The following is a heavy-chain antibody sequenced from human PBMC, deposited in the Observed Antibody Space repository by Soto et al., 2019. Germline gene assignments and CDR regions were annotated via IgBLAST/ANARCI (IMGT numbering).Heavy chain of an antibody. CDR3: ARARRYCSSTSCHPTTSLAY. J-gene: IGHJ4*02. D-gene: IGHD2-2*01. CDR2: SNPNRGGT. V-gene: IGHV1-2*02. Sequence: ASVKVSCKASGYTFTGYYMHWVRQAPGQGLEWMGWSNPNRGGTNYAQKFKGRVTMTRDTSISTAYMELSRLRSDDTAVYYCARARRYCSSTSCHPTTSLAYWGQGTLVTVSS. CDR1: GYTFTGYY.